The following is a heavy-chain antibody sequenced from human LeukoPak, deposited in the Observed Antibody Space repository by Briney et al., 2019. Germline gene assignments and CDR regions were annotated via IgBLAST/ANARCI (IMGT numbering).Heavy chain of an antibody. D-gene: IGHD3-22*01. CDR1: GYTFTNYH. CDR2: VSTNEGNT. CDR3: TRAPPGMTMMTDY. Sequence: ASVKVSCKASGYTFTNYHIAWVRQAPGQGLEWMGWVSTNEGNTVYAQRLQGRVTMTTDTSTSVAYMELRSLTSDDTAVYYCTRAPPGMTMMTDYWGQGTLVTVSS. V-gene: IGHV1-18*01. J-gene: IGHJ4*02.